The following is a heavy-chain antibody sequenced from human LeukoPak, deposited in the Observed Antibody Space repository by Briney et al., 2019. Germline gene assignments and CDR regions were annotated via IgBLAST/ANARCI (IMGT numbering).Heavy chain of an antibody. CDR1: GFTFSSYA. V-gene: IGHV3-30-3*01. J-gene: IGHJ6*02. CDR2: ISYDGSNK. Sequence: PGGSLRLFCAASGFTFSSYAMHWVRQAPGKGLEWVAVISYDGSNKYYADSVKGRFTISRDNSKNTLYLQMNSLRAEDTAVYYCARDLALVVVPHPEQNYYYYGMDVWGQGTTVTVSS. D-gene: IGHD3-22*01. CDR3: ARDLALVVVPHPEQNYYYYGMDV.